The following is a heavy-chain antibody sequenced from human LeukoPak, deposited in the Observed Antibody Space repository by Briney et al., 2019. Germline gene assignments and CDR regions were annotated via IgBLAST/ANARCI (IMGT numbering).Heavy chain of an antibody. CDR3: ARGIYEYYYDSSGSGGYAY. CDR1: GYTFTSYD. V-gene: IGHV1-8*01. CDR2: MNPNSGNT. Sequence: ASVKVSCKASGYTFTSYDINWVRQATGQGLEWMGWMNPNSGNTGYAQKFQGRVTMTRNTSISTAYMGLSSLRSEDTAVYYCARGIYEYYYDSSGSGGYAYWGQGTLVTVSS. D-gene: IGHD3-22*01. J-gene: IGHJ4*02.